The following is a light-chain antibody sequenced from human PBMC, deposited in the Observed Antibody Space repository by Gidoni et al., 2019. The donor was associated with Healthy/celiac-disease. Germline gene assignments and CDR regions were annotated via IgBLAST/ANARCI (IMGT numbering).Light chain of an antibody. J-gene: IGKJ1*01. V-gene: IGKV1-5*03. CDR2: KAS. CDR1: QSISSW. CDR3: KQYNSYSRT. Sequence: DIQMTQSPSTLSASVGDRVTITCRASQSISSWLAWYQQKPGKAPKLLIYKASSLESGVPSRFSGSGSGTEFTLNISRLQPDDFATYYCKQYNSYSRTFGQGTKVEIK.